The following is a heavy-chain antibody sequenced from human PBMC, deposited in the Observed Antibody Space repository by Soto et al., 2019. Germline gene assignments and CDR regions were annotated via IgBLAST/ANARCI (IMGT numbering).Heavy chain of an antibody. D-gene: IGHD3-22*01. CDR2: ISAYNGNT. CDR1: GYTFTSYG. V-gene: IGHV1-18*01. CDR3: ARKPTGYDSSGYIDY. Sequence: GASVKVSCKASGYTFTSYGISWVRQAPGQGLEWMGWISAYNGNTNYAQKLQGRVTMTTDTSTSTAYMELRSLRSDDTAVYYCARKPTGYDSSGYIDYWGQGTLVTVSS. J-gene: IGHJ4*02.